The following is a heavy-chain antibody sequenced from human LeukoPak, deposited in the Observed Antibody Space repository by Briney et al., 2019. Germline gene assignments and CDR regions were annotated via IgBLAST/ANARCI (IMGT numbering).Heavy chain of an antibody. V-gene: IGHV3-53*01. CDR3: AKGLRKYSGSYWPFDY. D-gene: IGHD1-26*01. J-gene: IGHJ4*02. Sequence: GGSLRLSCAASGLTVRDNYMSWVRQAPGKGLEWVSVVYSDGSTYYEDSVKGRFTISTDTSKNTLYLQMNSLRAEDTAVYYCAKGLRKYSGSYWPFDYWGQGTLVTVSS. CDR2: VYSDGST. CDR1: GLTVRDNY.